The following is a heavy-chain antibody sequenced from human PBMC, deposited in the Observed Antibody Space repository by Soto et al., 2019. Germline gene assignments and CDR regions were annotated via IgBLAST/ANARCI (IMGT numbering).Heavy chain of an antibody. CDR1: GFTFGASA. D-gene: IGHD6-13*01. CDR2: ISSSRGYK. J-gene: IGHJ4*02. V-gene: IGHV3-21*01. CDR3: AKYIAADLWDSFDY. Sequence: GGSLRLSCAASGFTFGASALQWVRQAPGKGLEWVSSISSSRGYKYYADSVKGRFTISRDNAKNSVYLQMNSLRGEDTAVYYCAKYIAADLWDSFDYWGQGTLVTVSS.